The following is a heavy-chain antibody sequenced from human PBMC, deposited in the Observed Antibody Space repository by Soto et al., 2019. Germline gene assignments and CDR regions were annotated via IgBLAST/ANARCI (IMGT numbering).Heavy chain of an antibody. CDR2: ISAYNGNT. D-gene: IGHD2-8*02. CDR3: ARDLVGSPIVSYACPGSY. J-gene: IGHJ4*02. CDR1: GYTFTSYG. Sequence: GASVKVSCKASGYTFTSYGISWVRQAPGQGLEWMGWISAYNGNTNYAQKLQGRVTMTADTSTSTAYMELRSLRSDDTAVYYCARDLVGSPIVSYACPGSYWGQGTLVTVSS. V-gene: IGHV1-18*04.